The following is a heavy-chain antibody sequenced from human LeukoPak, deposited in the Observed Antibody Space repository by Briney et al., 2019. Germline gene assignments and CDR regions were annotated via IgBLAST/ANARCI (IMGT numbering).Heavy chain of an antibody. V-gene: IGHV3-23*01. Sequence: PGGSLRLSCAASGFTFSSYAMSWVRQAPGKGLEWVSAISVSGGSTYYADSVKGRFTISRDNSKNTLYLQMNSLRAEDTAVYYCANYPRGWYYFDYWGQGTLVTVSS. CDR2: ISVSGGST. J-gene: IGHJ4*02. D-gene: IGHD2-15*01. CDR1: GFTFSSYA. CDR3: ANYPRGWYYFDY.